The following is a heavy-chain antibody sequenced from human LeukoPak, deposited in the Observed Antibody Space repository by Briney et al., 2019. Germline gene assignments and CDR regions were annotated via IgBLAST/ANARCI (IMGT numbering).Heavy chain of an antibody. CDR3: ARVLDDFWSGYYTDY. D-gene: IGHD3-3*01. CDR2: ISAYNGNT. J-gene: IGHJ4*02. V-gene: IGHV1-18*01. CDR1: GYTFTGYG. Sequence: ASVKVSCKASGYTFTGYGISWVRQAPGQGLEWMGWISAYNGNTNYAQKLQGRVTMTTDTSTSTAYMELRSLRSDDTAVYYCARVLDDFWSGYYTDYWGQGTLVTVSS.